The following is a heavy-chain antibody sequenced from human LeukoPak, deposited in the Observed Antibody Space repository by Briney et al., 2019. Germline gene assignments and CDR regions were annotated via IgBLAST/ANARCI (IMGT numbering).Heavy chain of an antibody. V-gene: IGHV4-39*07. J-gene: IGHJ4*02. CDR3: ARGALYYYDSSGYVGPFDY. CDR2: IYYSGST. CDR1: GGSISSSSYY. D-gene: IGHD3-22*01. Sequence: PSETLSLTCTVSGGSISSSSYYWGWIRQPPGKGLEWIGSIYYSGSTYYNPSLKSRVPISVDTSKNQFSLKLSSVTAADTAVYYCARGALYYYDSSGYVGPFDYWGQGTLVTVSS.